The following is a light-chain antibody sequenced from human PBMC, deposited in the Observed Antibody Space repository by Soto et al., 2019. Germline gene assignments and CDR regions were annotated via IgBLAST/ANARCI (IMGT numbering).Light chain of an antibody. CDR3: QQSYSTTWT. CDR2: AAS. Sequence: DIQMSQSPSTLSASVGDRVTITCRASQGISTYLNWYHQKPGKAPKLLIYAASSLQSGVPSRFSGSGSETDFTLTISSLQPEDFATYSCQQSYSTTWTFGQGTMVDNK. CDR1: QGISTY. J-gene: IGKJ1*01. V-gene: IGKV1-39*01.